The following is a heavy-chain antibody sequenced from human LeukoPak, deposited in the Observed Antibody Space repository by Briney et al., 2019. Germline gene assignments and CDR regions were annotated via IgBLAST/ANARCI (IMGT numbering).Heavy chain of an antibody. CDR3: AREFSEYSSGWPYYFDY. CDR1: GGSISSYY. V-gene: IGHV4-59*01. D-gene: IGHD6-19*01. J-gene: IGHJ4*02. Sequence: PSETLSLTCTVSGGSISSYYWSWIRQPPGKGLDWIGYIYYSGSTNYNTSLKSRVTISVDTSKNQFSLKLSSVTAADTAVYYCAREFSEYSSGWPYYFDYWGQGTPVTVSS. CDR2: IYYSGST.